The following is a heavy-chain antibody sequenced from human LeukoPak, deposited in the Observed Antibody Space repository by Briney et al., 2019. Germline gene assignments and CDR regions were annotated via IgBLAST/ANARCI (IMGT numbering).Heavy chain of an antibody. Sequence: GASVKVSCKVSGYTLTELSMHWVRQAPGKGLEWMGGFDPEDGETIYAQKFQGRVTMTEDTSTDTAYMELSSLRSEDTAVYYCATVPGYGGYDFHFDYWGQGTLVTVSS. CDR1: GYTLTELS. J-gene: IGHJ4*02. D-gene: IGHD5-12*01. CDR3: ATVPGYGGYDFHFDY. V-gene: IGHV1-24*01. CDR2: FDPEDGET.